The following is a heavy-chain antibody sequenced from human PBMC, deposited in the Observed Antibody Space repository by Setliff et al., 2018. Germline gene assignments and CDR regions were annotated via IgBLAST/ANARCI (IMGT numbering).Heavy chain of an antibody. D-gene: IGHD6-19*01. V-gene: IGHV4-4*02. CDR1: GASINSLSW. J-gene: IGHJ5*02. CDR2: IYHDGNT. CDR3: TRGAVAGRGGFDP. Sequence: SETLSLTCAVTGASINSLSWWSWVRQSPGKGLEWIGEIYHDGNTKFNPSVHYNPSLRSRVTISVDKSKNHFSLKLTSVTAADTAVYYCTRGAVAGRGGFDPWGQGTQVTVSS.